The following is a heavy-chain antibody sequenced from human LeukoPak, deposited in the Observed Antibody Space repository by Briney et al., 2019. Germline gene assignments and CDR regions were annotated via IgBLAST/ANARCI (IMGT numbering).Heavy chain of an antibody. CDR1: GGSFSGYY. Sequence: PSETLSLTCAVYGGSFSGYYWSWIRQPPGKGLEWIGEINHSGSTNYNPSLKSRVTISVDTSKNQFSLKLSSVTAADTAVYYCARTPDDILTGYYDYWGQGTLVTVSS. CDR3: ARTPDDILTGYYDY. V-gene: IGHV4-34*01. D-gene: IGHD3-9*01. CDR2: INHSGST. J-gene: IGHJ4*02.